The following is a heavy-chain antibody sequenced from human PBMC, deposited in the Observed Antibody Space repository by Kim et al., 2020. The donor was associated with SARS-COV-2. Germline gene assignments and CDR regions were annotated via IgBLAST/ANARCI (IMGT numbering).Heavy chain of an antibody. Sequence: SETLSLTCTVSGASISSSDYFWGWVRQPPGKGLEWIANIYYSGINYYNPYLKSRITISVDTSKTQFSLKPSSVTASDRAVYYCAILGLGFSGYYYYFDFWGRETLVTVSS. CDR2: IYYSGIN. D-gene: IGHD3-22*01. V-gene: IGHV4-39*01. CDR3: AILGLGFSGYYYYFDF. J-gene: IGHJ4*02. CDR1: GASISSSDYF.